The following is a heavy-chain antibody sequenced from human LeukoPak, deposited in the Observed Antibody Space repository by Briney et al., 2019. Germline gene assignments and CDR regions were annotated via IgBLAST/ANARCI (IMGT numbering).Heavy chain of an antibody. CDR1: GGSFSGYY. V-gene: IGHV4-34*01. CDR2: INHSGST. J-gene: IGHJ6*03. D-gene: IGHD3-10*01. Sequence: PSETLSLTCGVYGGSFSGYYWSWIRQPPGKGLEWIGEINHSGSTNYNPSLKSRVTISVDTSKNQFSLKLSSVTAADTAVYYCARVWGLYYYGSGRQPYMDVWGKGATVTVSS. CDR3: ARVWGLYYYGSGRQPYMDV.